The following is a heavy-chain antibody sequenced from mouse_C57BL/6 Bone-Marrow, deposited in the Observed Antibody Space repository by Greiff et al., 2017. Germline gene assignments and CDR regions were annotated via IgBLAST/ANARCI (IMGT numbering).Heavy chain of an antibody. CDR3: ARGGVITGD. CDR2: IDPSDSYT. D-gene: IGHD1-1*01. J-gene: IGHJ3*01. V-gene: IGHV1-50*01. Sequence: QVQLQQPGAELVKPGASVKLSCKASGYTFTSYWMQWVKQRPGQGLEWIGEIDPSDSYTNYNQKFKGKATLTVDTSSSTAYMQLSSLTSEDSAVYYCARGGVITGDWGQGTLVTVSA. CDR1: GYTFTSYW.